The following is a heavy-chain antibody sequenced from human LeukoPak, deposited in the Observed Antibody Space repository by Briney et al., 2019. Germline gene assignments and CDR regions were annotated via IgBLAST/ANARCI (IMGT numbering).Heavy chain of an antibody. CDR3: ARDGVSDYYGSGSSIDY. Sequence: PGGSLRLSCAASGFTFSSYGMHWVRQAPGKGLEWVAFIRYDGSNKYYADSVKGRFTISRDNSKNTLYLQMNSLRAEDTAVYYCARDGVSDYYGSGSSIDYWGQGTLATVSS. D-gene: IGHD3-10*01. CDR2: IRYDGSNK. CDR1: GFTFSSYG. J-gene: IGHJ4*02. V-gene: IGHV3-30*02.